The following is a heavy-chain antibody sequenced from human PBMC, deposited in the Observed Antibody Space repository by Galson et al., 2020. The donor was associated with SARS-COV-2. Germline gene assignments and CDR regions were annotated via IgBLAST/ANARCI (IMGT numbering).Heavy chain of an antibody. CDR1: GGSISSYY. Sequence: SETLSLTCTVSGGSISSYYWSWIRQPPGKGLEWIGYIYYSGSTNYNPSLKSRVTISVDTSKNQFSLKLSSVTAADTAVYYCAREVITLDYYYGMDVWGQGTTVTVSS. V-gene: IGHV4-59*13. D-gene: IGHD3-22*01. J-gene: IGHJ6*02. CDR2: IYYSGST. CDR3: AREVITLDYYYGMDV.